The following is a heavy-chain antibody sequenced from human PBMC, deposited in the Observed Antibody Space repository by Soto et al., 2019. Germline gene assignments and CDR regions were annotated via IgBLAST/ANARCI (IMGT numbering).Heavy chain of an antibody. Sequence: PWGSLRLSCAASGFTFSSYGMHWVRQAPGKGLEWVAVIWYDGSNKYYADSVKGRFTISRDNSKNTLYLQMDSLRAEDTAVYYCARDAHDLIAAANNFDYWGQGTLVTVSS. CDR2: IWYDGSNK. CDR1: GFTFSSYG. V-gene: IGHV3-33*01. D-gene: IGHD6-13*01. J-gene: IGHJ4*02. CDR3: ARDAHDLIAAANNFDY.